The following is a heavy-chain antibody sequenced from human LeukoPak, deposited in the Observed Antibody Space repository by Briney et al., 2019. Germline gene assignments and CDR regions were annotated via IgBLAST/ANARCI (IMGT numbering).Heavy chain of an antibody. Sequence: NPSETLSLTCTVSGGSIRNGGYYWSWIRQHPGKGLEWIGYIYYSGSSYYNPSLKSRVTISVGTSKNQFSLKLNSVTAADTAVYFCATLYYYNSSGYYFVGDVWGQGTTVTVSS. D-gene: IGHD3-22*01. CDR3: ATLYYYNSSGYYFVGDV. V-gene: IGHV4-31*03. CDR2: IYYSGSS. J-gene: IGHJ6*02. CDR1: GGSIRNGGYY.